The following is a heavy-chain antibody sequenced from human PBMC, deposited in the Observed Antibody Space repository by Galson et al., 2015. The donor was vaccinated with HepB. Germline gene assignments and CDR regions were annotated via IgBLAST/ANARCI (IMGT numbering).Heavy chain of an antibody. J-gene: IGHJ6*02. CDR2: ISYDGSNK. CDR3: AKDPYSGYDSAYYGMDV. V-gene: IGHV3-30*04. CDR1: GFIFSNFA. Sequence: SLRLSCAASGFIFSNFAMFWVRQAPGKGLEWVAVISYDGSNKYYADSVKGRFTISRDKSKNTLYLQMNSLRAEDTAVYYCAKDPYSGYDSAYYGMDVWGQGTTVTVSS. D-gene: IGHD5-12*01.